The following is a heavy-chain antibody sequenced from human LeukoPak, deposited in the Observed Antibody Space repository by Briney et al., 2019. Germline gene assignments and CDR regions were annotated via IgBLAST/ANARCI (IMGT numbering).Heavy chain of an antibody. D-gene: IGHD6-13*01. CDR2: ISGSGGST. J-gene: IGHJ4*02. CDR3: AKDGSSWYYFDY. Sequence: GGSLRLSCAASGFTFSDYYMSWIRQAPGKGLEWVSAISGSGGSTYYADSVKGRFTISRDNSKNTLYLQMNSLRAEDTAVYYCAKDGSSWYYFDYWGQGTLVTVSS. CDR1: GFTFSDYY. V-gene: IGHV3-23*01.